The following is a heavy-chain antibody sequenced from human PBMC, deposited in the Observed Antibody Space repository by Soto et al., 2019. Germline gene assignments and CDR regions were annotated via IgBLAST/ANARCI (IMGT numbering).Heavy chain of an antibody. CDR3: AKSAGFDYYYYGMDV. V-gene: IGHV3-23*01. J-gene: IGHJ6*02. CDR1: GFTFSSYA. D-gene: IGHD5-12*01. Sequence: GSLSLSCAASGFTFSSYAMSWVRQAPGKGLEWVSAISGSGGSTYYADSVKGRFTISRDNSKNTLCLQMNSLRAEDTAVYYCAKSAGFDYYYYGMDVWGQGTTVTVAS. CDR2: ISGSGGST.